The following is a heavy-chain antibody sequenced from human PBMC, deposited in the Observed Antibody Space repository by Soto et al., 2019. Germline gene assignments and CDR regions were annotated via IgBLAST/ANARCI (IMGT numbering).Heavy chain of an antibody. CDR3: ARGKDAYYYDGMDV. J-gene: IGHJ6*02. Sequence: QVQLQESGPGLVKPSQTLSLTCTVSGGSISSGGYYWSWIRQHPGKGLEWIGYIYYSGSTYYNPSLKSRVTISVDTSKNQFSLKLSSVTAADTAVYYCARGKDAYYYDGMDVGGQGTTVTVSS. CDR2: IYYSGST. V-gene: IGHV4-31*03. CDR1: GGSISSGGYY.